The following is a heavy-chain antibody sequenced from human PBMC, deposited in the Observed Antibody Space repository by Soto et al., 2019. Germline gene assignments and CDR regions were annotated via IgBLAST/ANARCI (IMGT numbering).Heavy chain of an antibody. CDR2: INAGNGNT. CDR3: ARDLHGDPYY. Sequence: ASVNVSCKASGYTFTSYAMHWVRQAPGQRLEWMGWINAGNGNTRYSQKFQGRVTMTTDTSTSTAYMELRSLRSDDTAVYYCARDLHGDPYYWGQGTLVTVPQ. J-gene: IGHJ4*02. D-gene: IGHD4-17*01. CDR1: GYTFTSYA. V-gene: IGHV1-3*01.